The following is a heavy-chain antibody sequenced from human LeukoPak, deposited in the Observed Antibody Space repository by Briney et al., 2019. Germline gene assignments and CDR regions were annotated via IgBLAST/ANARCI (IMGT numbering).Heavy chain of an antibody. CDR3: ALGAPGSSSYYYYYGMDV. D-gene: IGHD6-6*01. Sequence: PSETLSLTCTVSGGSISSYYWSWIRRPPGKGLEWIGYIYYSGSTNYNPSLKSRVTISVDTSKNQFSLKLSSVTAADTAVYYCALGAPGSSSYYYYYGMDVWGQGTTVTVSS. CDR1: GGSISSYY. CDR2: IYYSGST. V-gene: IGHV4-59*01. J-gene: IGHJ6*02.